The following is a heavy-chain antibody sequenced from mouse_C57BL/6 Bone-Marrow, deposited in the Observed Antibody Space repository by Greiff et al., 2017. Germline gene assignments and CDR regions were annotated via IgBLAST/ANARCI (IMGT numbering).Heavy chain of an antibody. V-gene: IGHV1-81*01. D-gene: IGHD2-10*01. Sequence: VQLQQSGAELARPGASVKLSCKASGYTFTSYGISWVKQSTGQGLEWIGEIYPRSGNTYYNEKFKGKATLTADKSSSTAYMELRSLTSEDSAVYFCALLFYYAMDYWGQGTSVTVSS. CDR1: GYTFTSYG. CDR3: ALLFYYAMDY. J-gene: IGHJ4*01. CDR2: IYPRSGNT.